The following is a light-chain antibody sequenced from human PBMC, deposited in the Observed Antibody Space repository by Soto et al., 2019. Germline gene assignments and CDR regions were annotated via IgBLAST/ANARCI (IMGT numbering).Light chain of an antibody. CDR3: LQYNAYSPWT. V-gene: IGKV1-5*01. CDR1: QSISDW. CDR2: DAS. J-gene: IGKJ1*01. Sequence: IQVTQSASSVSASVGDRVTITCRASQSISDWLAWYQQKPGKAPNLLIYDASNLESGVPSRFSGSGAGTEFTLTISSLQPDDFATYYCLQYNAYSPWTFGQGTKVDIK.